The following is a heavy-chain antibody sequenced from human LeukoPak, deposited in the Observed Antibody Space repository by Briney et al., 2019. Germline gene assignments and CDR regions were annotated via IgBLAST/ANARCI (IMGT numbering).Heavy chain of an antibody. CDR2: ISSSGSTI. CDR3: AREKYQLLINWFDP. CDR1: GFTFSDSY. D-gene: IGHD2-2*01. Sequence: GGSLRLSRAASGFTFSDSYMTWVRQAPGKGLEWVSYISSSGSTIYYADSVKGRFTISRDNAKNSLYLQMNSLRAEGTAVYYCAREKYQLLINWFDPWGQGTLVTVSS. V-gene: IGHV3-11*04. J-gene: IGHJ5*02.